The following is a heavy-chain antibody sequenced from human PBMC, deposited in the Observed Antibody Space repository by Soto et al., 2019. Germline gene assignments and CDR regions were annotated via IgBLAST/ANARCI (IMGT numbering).Heavy chain of an antibody. D-gene: IGHD2-15*01. Sequence: ASVKVSCKVSGYTLTELSMHWVRQAPGKGLEWMGGFDPEDGETIYAQKFQGRVTMTEDTSTDTAYMELSSLRSEDTAVYYCATTPRYPSVSGYFDYWGQGTLVTVSS. V-gene: IGHV1-24*01. J-gene: IGHJ4*02. CDR2: FDPEDGET. CDR3: ATTPRYPSVSGYFDY. CDR1: GYTLTELS.